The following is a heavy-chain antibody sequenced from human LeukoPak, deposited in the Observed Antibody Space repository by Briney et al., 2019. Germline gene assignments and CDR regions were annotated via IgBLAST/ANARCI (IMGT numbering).Heavy chain of an antibody. CDR3: ARVPAYGDYFDY. D-gene: IGHD4-17*01. J-gene: IGHJ4*02. V-gene: IGHV3-11*05. Sequence: GGSLRLSCAASGFAFSDYYMSWIRQAPGKGLEWVSYISSSSSYTNYADSVKGRFTISRDNAKNSLYLQMNSLRAEDTAVYYCARVPAYGDYFDYWGQGTLVTVSS. CDR2: ISSSSSYT. CDR1: GFAFSDYY.